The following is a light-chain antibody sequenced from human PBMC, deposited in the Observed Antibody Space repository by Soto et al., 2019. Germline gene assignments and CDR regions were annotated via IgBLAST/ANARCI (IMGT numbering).Light chain of an antibody. CDR2: SAF. CDR3: LQHNTFPYT. CDR1: QGIRNA. Sequence: DIQMTQSPSSLSASVGDRVSITCRASQGIRNALGWYRQKPGKAPERLMYSAFILQTGVPSSFSGSVSGTEFTLTIYILQPEDFATYYCLQHNTFPYTFGQGTRLDIK. J-gene: IGKJ2*01. V-gene: IGKV1-17*01.